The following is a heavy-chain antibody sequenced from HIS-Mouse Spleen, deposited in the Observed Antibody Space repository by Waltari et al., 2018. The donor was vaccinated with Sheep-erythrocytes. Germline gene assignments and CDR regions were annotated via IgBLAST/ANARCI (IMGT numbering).Heavy chain of an antibody. V-gene: IGHV3-66*01. Sequence: EVQLVESGGGLVQPGGSLRLSCAASGFTVSSNYMSWVRQAQGKGLEWVSVIYSGGSTYYEDSVKGTFTISRDNSKNTLYLPMNSLRAEDTAVYYCARDSNWNYAFDIWGQGTMVTVSS. CDR2: IYSGGST. CDR3: ARDSNWNYAFDI. J-gene: IGHJ3*02. CDR1: GFTVSSNY. D-gene: IGHD1-7*01.